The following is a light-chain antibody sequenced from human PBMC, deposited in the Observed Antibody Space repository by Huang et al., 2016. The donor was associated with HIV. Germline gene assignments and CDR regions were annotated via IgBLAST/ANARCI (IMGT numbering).Light chain of an antibody. CDR3: HQYNNWLLS. CDR1: RTVSTN. CDR2: GSS. J-gene: IGKJ4*01. Sequence: IVMTQSPATLSVSPGERVTLSCRANRTVSTNLAWYQQRPGQDPRLLIYGSSTRAPGVPARFSGSGSGTDFSLTISSLQSEDFALYYCHQYNNWLLSFGGGTRVDI. V-gene: IGKV3-15*01.